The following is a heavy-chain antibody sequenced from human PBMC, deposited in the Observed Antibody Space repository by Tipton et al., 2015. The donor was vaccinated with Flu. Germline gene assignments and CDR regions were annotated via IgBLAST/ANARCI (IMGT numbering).Heavy chain of an antibody. CDR2: IYYSGST. Sequence: TLSLTCTVSGGSVSSGSYYWSWIRQPPGKGLEWIGYIYYSGSTNYNPSLKSRVTISVDTSKNQFSLKLSSVTAADTAVYYCARGYYYDSSGYYSYYYYMDVWGKGTTVTVSS. CDR3: ARGYYYDSSGYYSYYYYMDV. J-gene: IGHJ6*03. CDR1: GGSVSSGSYY. D-gene: IGHD3-22*01. V-gene: IGHV4-61*01.